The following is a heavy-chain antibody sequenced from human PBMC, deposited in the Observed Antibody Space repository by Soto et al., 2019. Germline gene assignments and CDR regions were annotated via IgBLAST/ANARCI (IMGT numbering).Heavy chain of an antibody. CDR3: ARGLPVALSYGYDGAKGGWFDP. Sequence: EVQLVESGGGLVQPGGSLRVSCAASGFTVSSNYMSWVRQAPGKGLEWVSVIYSGGSTYYADSVKGRFTISRDNSKNTWYIQMNSLRAEDQPVYYCARGLPVALSYGYDGAKGGWFDPWGQGTLVTVSS. CDR2: IYSGGST. J-gene: IGHJ5*02. CDR1: GFTVSSNY. D-gene: IGHD5-12*01. V-gene: IGHV3-66*01.